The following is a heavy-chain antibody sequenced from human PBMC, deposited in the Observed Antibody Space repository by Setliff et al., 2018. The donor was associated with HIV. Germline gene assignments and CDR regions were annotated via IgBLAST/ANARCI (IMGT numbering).Heavy chain of an antibody. J-gene: IGHJ3*02. CDR3: ARDGEWGYHRPRDLDI. V-gene: IGHV1-18*01. CDR2: ISAYNGNT. D-gene: IGHD2-2*01. Sequence: ASVKVSCKASGYTFTSYGISWVRQAPGQGLEWMGWISAYNGNTNYAQKLQGRVTMTTDTSTSTAYMELRSLRSDDTAVYYCARDGEWGYHRPRDLDIWGQGTMVTDSS. CDR1: GYTFTSYG.